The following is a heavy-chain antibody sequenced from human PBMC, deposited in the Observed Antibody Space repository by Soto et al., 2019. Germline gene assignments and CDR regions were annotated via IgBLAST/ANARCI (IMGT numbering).Heavy chain of an antibody. V-gene: IGHV3-30-3*01. CDR3: AREGYYDSSGYPSFDY. Sequence: GGSLRLSCAASGFTFSSYWMSWVRQAPGKGLEWVAVISYDGSNKYYADSVKGRFTISRDNSKNMLYLQMNSLRAEDTAVYYCAREGYYDSSGYPSFDYWGQGTLVTVSS. D-gene: IGHD3-22*01. CDR1: GFTFSSYW. CDR2: ISYDGSNK. J-gene: IGHJ4*02.